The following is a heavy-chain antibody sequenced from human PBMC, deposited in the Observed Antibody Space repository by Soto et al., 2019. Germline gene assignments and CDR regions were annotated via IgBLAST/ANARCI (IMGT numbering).Heavy chain of an antibody. CDR1: GYTFTSYG. D-gene: IGHD3-3*01. Sequence: ASVQVSFKASGYTFTSYGISWVRQAPGQGRAWMGGSSAYNGNTVVAQKLHGRATMTTDTSTSTAYMELRSLRSDDTAVYYCASSSITIFGVPRYPFYYYGMAVWGQGTTVTVSS. CDR2: SSAYNGNT. V-gene: IGHV1-18*01. J-gene: IGHJ6*02. CDR3: ASSSITIFGVPRYPFYYYGMAV.